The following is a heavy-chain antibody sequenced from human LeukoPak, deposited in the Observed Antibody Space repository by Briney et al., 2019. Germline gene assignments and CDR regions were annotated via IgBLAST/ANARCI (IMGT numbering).Heavy chain of an antibody. CDR1: GYTFTSYD. V-gene: IGHV1-8*01. CDR2: MNPNSGNT. J-gene: IGHJ4*02. Sequence: GASVKVSCKASGYTFTSYDINWVRQATGQGLEWMGWMNPNSGNTGYAQKFQGRVTMTSNTSISTAYMERSSLRSEDTAVYYCARGRGYCYGLYRSEIDYWGQGTLVTVSS. CDR3: ARGRGYCYGLYRSEIDY. D-gene: IGHD5-18*01.